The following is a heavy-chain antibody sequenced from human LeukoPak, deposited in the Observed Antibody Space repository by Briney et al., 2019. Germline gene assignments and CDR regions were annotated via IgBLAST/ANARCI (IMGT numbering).Heavy chain of an antibody. CDR3: VHRGPVWFGDFLH. Sequence: TLSLTCTVSGGSIGDYYWSWIRQPPGKALEWLALIYWDDDKRYSPSLKSRLTITKDTSKNQVVLTMTKMDPVDTATYYCVHRGPVWFGDFLHWGQGTLVTVSS. CDR1: GGSIGDYYW. J-gene: IGHJ4*02. V-gene: IGHV2-5*08. D-gene: IGHD3-10*01. CDR2: IYWDDDK.